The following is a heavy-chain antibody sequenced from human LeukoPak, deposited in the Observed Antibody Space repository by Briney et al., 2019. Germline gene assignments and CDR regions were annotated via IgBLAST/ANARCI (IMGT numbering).Heavy chain of an antibody. V-gene: IGHV3-7*01. Sequence: GGSLRLSCAVSGGTFSAYWMAWVRQSPGKGLEWVAEINEDGSVKYYVDSMKGRFTISRDNAKNSLYLQMNSLGAEDTAVYYCAKVPLDSDSYWGQGTLATLSS. CDR2: INEDGSVK. D-gene: IGHD3-22*01. J-gene: IGHJ4*02. CDR3: AKVPLDSDSY. CDR1: GGTFSAYW.